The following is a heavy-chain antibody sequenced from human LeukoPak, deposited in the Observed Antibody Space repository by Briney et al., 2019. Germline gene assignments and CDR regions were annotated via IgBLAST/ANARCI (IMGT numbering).Heavy chain of an antibody. CDR3: AKDYDTLTSYYRGIDY. D-gene: IGHD3-9*01. CDR2: IRWDGGRI. V-gene: IGHV3-43*01. Sequence: GGSLRLSCEASGFTFGDYTMHWVRQAPGKGLEWVSLIRWDGGRIYYADSVRGRFTISRDNSKNSLYLQMNSLRTDDTALYYCAKDYDTLTSYYRGIDYWGQGTLVTVSS. J-gene: IGHJ4*02. CDR1: GFTFGDYT.